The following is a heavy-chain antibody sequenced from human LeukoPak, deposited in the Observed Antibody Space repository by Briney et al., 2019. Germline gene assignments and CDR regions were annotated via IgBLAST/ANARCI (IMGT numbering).Heavy chain of an antibody. CDR3: ARDVGCGWFNY. CDR1: GGSISPYY. D-gene: IGHD6-19*01. CDR2: ISTSGTT. Sequence: SETLSLTCTVSGGSISPYYCSWIRQPAGKGLEWIGRISTSGTTNYNPSLKSRLTMSIDTSKSQFSLKLSSVTAADTAVYYCARDVGCGWFNYWGQGTLVTVSS. J-gene: IGHJ4*02. V-gene: IGHV4-4*07.